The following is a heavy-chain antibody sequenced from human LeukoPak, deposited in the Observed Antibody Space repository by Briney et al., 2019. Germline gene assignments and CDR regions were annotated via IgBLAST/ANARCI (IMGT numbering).Heavy chain of an antibody. CDR1: GFTFSDYY. D-gene: IGHD2-21*02. V-gene: IGHV3-11*04. J-gene: IGHJ4*02. Sequence: GGSLRLSCAASGFTFSDYYMSWIRQAPGKGLEWVSYISSSGSTIYYADSVRGRFTISRDNAKNSIYLQMNSLRVEDTAVYYCAKDIVGGGDDYWGQGTLVIVSS. CDR3: AKDIVGGGDDY. CDR2: ISSSGSTI.